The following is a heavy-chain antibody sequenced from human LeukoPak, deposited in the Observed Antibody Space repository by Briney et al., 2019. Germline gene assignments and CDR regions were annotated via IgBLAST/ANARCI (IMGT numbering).Heavy chain of an antibody. CDR1: GFTFSSYA. CDR3: ARSAHVGTTLLDY. CDR2: ISGSGDGT. V-gene: IGHV3-23*01. D-gene: IGHD5-12*01. J-gene: IGHJ4*02. Sequence: GGSLRLSCAASGFTFSSYAMTWVRQAPGKGLEWVSAISGSGDGTFNADSVKGRFTISRDNSKNTLNLQMNSLRAEDTAVYYCARSAHVGTTLLDYWGQGTLVTVSS.